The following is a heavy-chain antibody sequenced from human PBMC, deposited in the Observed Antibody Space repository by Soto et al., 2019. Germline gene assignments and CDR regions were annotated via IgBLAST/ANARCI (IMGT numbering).Heavy chain of an antibody. V-gene: IGHV4-59*08. CDR2: IYYSGGT. CDR1: GGSISSYY. CDR3: ARHRGGVAAAYDAFDV. D-gene: IGHD2-15*01. J-gene: IGHJ3*01. Sequence: SETLSLTCTVSGGSISSYYWSWIRQPPGKGLEWIGYIYYSGGTNYNPSLKSRVTISVDTSKNQFSLKLSSVTAADTAVYYCARHRGGVAAAYDAFDVWGQGTMVTVSS.